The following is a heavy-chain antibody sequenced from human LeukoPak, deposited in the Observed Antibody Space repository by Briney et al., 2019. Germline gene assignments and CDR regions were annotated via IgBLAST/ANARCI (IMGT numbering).Heavy chain of an antibody. Sequence: SETLSLTCTVSGNSISSGYYWGWIRQPPGKGLKWIGGISHSGNTYYNPSLKSRVTISVDTSKNQFSLKLSSVTAADTAVYYCARGQARLSWFDPWGQGTLVTVSS. D-gene: IGHD6-19*01. V-gene: IGHV4-38-2*02. CDR2: ISHSGNT. J-gene: IGHJ5*02. CDR3: ARGQARLSWFDP. CDR1: GNSISSGYY.